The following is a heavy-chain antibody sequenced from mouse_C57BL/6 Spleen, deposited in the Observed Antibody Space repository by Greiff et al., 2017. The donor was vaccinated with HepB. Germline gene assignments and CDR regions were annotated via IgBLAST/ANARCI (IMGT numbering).Heavy chain of an antibody. D-gene: IGHD1-1*01. CDR1: GYTFTSYW. CDR3: AREGFGSSYYDY. Sequence: VQLQQPGAELVKPGASVKMSCKASGYTFTSYWITWVKQRPGQGLEWIGDIYPGSGSTNYNEKFKSKATLTVDTSSSTAYMQLSSLTSEDSAVYYCAREGFGSSYYDYWGQGTTLTVSS. J-gene: IGHJ2*01. CDR2: IYPGSGST. V-gene: IGHV1-55*01.